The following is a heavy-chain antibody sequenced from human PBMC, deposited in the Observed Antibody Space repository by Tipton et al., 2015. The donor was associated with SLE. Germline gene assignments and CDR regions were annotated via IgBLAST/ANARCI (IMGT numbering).Heavy chain of an antibody. CDR3: ARIGYYDILTVDY. V-gene: IGHV4-34*01. J-gene: IGHJ4*02. CDR1: GGSFSGYY. D-gene: IGHD3-9*01. Sequence: TLSLTCAVYGGSFSGYYWSWIRQPPGKGLEWIGEINHSGSTNYNPSLKSRVTISVDTSKNQFSLKLSSVTAADTAVYYCARIGYYDILTVDYWGQGTLVTVSS. CDR2: INHSGST.